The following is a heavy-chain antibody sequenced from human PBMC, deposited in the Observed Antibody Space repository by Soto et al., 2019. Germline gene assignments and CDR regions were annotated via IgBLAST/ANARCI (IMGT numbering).Heavy chain of an antibody. Sequence: EVQLVESGGGLVKPGGSLRLSCAASGFTSSNACISWVRQAPGKGLEWVGRIKSKTDGGTTEYAAPVKGRSNNSRDDSKNTRYLQMNSLKTEDTAVYYCMRDGSESYDWSQGTLVTVSS. D-gene: IGHD3-10*01. CDR1: GFTSSNAC. V-gene: IGHV3-15*01. CDR2: IKSKTDGGTT. CDR3: MRDGSESYD. J-gene: IGHJ4*02.